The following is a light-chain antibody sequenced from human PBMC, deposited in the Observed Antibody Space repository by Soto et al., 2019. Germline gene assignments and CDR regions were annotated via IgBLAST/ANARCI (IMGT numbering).Light chain of an antibody. CDR2: GAS. Sequence: EIVLTQSPGTLSLSPGERATLPCRASQSVSSHLLAWYQEKPGQAPRLLIYGASSRATGIPDRFSGSGSGTDFTLTISRLEPEDFAVYYCRQYGRSLASAIGGGTKVDIK. J-gene: IGKJ4*01. CDR1: QSVSSHL. CDR3: RQYGRSLASA. V-gene: IGKV3-20*01.